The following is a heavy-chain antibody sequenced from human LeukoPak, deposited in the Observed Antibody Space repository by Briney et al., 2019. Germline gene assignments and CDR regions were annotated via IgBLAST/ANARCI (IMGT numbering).Heavy chain of an antibody. D-gene: IGHD4-23*01. V-gene: IGHV3-64*01. CDR1: GFSFSEYA. CDR3: ARETVVDSSTSRDIKIKHEAFDI. CDR2: ITRNGGAR. J-gene: IGHJ3*02. Sequence: GGSLRLSCVGSGFSFSEYAMYWVRHAPGKGLEDVSTITRNGGARDYGNSVAGRYTVSRDNSKSTLYLQMGSLRIEDTAVYYCARETVVDSSTSRDIKIKHEAFDIWGRGTVVTVSS.